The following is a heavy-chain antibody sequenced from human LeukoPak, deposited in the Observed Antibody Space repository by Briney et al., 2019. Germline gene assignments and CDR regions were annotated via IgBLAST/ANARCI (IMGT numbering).Heavy chain of an antibody. CDR2: IKQDGSEK. CDR3: ASNRRSGSDDY. D-gene: IGHD1-26*01. V-gene: IGHV3-7*01. Sequence: PGGSLRLSCAASGFTFSSYWMSWVRQPPGKGLEWVANIKQDGSEKYYVDSVKGRFTISRDNAKNSLYLQMNSLRAEDTAVYYCASNRRSGSDDYWGQGTLVTVSS. J-gene: IGHJ4*02. CDR1: GFTFSSYW.